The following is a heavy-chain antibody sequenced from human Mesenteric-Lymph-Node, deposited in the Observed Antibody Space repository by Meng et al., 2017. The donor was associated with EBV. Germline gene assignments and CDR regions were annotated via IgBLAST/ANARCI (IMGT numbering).Heavy chain of an antibody. V-gene: IGHV4-61*01. Sequence: QGHQQESGPGLVKPSETLSLTCTVSGGSVSSSSYYWSWIRQPPGKGLEYIGYIYYSGSTNYNPSLKSRVTISVDTSKNQVSLKLSSVSAADTAVYYCARVDLSSGGSCLDPWGPGTLVTVSS. J-gene: IGHJ5*02. CDR3: ARVDLSSGGSCLDP. D-gene: IGHD2-15*01. CDR1: GGSVSSSSYY. CDR2: IYYSGST.